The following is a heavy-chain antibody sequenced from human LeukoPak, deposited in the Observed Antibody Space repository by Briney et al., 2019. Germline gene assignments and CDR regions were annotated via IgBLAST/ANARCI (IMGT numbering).Heavy chain of an antibody. J-gene: IGHJ6*02. CDR3: ARSPYDISLYYYYGLDV. D-gene: IGHD3-9*01. Sequence: ASVKVSCKASGYTFTSYGISWVRQAPGQGLEWMGWISAYNGNTNYAQKLQGRVTMTTDTSTSTAYMALRSLRSDDTAVYYCARSPYDISLYYYYGLDVWGQGTTVTVSS. CDR1: GYTFTSYG. CDR2: ISAYNGNT. V-gene: IGHV1-18*01.